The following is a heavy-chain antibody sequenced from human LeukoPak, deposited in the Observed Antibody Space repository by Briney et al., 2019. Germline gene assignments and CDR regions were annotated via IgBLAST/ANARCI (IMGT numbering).Heavy chain of an antibody. Sequence: GASVKVSCKASGYTFTGYYMHWVRQAPGQGLEWMGWINPNSGGTNYAQKFQGRVTMTRDTSISTAYMELSRLRSDDTAVYYCARDISTSWPYNWFDPWGQGTLVTVSS. V-gene: IGHV1-2*02. CDR3: ARDISTSWPYNWFDP. D-gene: IGHD6-13*01. CDR1: GYTFTGYY. J-gene: IGHJ5*02. CDR2: INPNSGGT.